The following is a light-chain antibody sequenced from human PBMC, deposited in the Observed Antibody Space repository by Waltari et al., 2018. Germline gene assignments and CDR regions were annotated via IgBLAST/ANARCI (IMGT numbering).Light chain of an antibody. CDR2: KDD. V-gene: IGLV1-47*01. CDR3: ATWDDGLSGV. CDR1: SSNIGTHY. Sequence: HSVLTQPPSASGTPGQRVTIPCSGISSNIGTHYVDWYQQLPGTAPKLLMYKDDQRPSGVPARFSGSKSGTSASLAISGLRSEDEADYYCATWDDGLSGVFGGGTKLTVL. J-gene: IGLJ2*01.